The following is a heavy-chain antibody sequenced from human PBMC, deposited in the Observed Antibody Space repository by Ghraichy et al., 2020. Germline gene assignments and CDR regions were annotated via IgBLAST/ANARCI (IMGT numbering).Heavy chain of an antibody. CDR2: IYYSGST. Sequence: SETLSLTCTVSGGSVSSGSYYWSWIRQPPGKGLEWIGYIYYSGSTNYNPSLKSRVTISVDTSKNQFSLKLSSVTAADTAVYYCARSYDSSGYYSRPGWFDPWGQGTLVTVSS. CDR3: ARSYDSSGYYSRPGWFDP. D-gene: IGHD3-22*01. CDR1: GGSVSSGSYY. J-gene: IGHJ5*02. V-gene: IGHV4-61*01.